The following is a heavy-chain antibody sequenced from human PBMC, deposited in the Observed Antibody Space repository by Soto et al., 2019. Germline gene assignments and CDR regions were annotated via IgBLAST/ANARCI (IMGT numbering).Heavy chain of an antibody. CDR2: IYYSGST. CDR1: GGSISPYY. Sequence: SETLSLTCTASGGSISPYYWSWIRQPPGKGLEWIGFIYYSGSTNYNPSLKSRVTISVDTSQNQFSLMLTSVTAADTAVYYCARPRSSGYAGEFDYWGQGTLVTVSS. D-gene: IGHD3-22*01. V-gene: IGHV4-59*01. J-gene: IGHJ4*02. CDR3: ARPRSSGYAGEFDY.